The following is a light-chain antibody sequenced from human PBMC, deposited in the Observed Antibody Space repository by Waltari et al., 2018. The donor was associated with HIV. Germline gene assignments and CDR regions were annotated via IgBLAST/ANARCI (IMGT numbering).Light chain of an antibody. CDR2: HDG. CDR1: RLESRY. CDR3: QAWDSSSGGV. Sequence: SYDLTQPPSVSVSPGQTASIACSGDRLESRYVCWYQQKPGQSPVLVIFHDGQRPSGIPERFSGSNSGNTATLTISGTQAMDEADYYCQAWDSSSGGVFGGGTRLTVL. V-gene: IGLV3-1*01. J-gene: IGLJ3*02.